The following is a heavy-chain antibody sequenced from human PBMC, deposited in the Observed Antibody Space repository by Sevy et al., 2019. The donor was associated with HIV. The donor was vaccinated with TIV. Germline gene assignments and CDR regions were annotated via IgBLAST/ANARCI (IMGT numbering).Heavy chain of an antibody. CDR2: ISYDGSNK. Sequence: GVSLRLSCVASGFTFSSYAMHWVRQAPGKGLEWVAVISYDGSNKYYADSVKARFTISRDNSKNTLYLQMNSLRAEDTAVYYCARDDIVVVQAAIMGLYGMDVWGQGTTVTVSS. D-gene: IGHD2-2*02. J-gene: IGHJ6*02. CDR1: GFTFSSYA. CDR3: ARDDIVVVQAAIMGLYGMDV. V-gene: IGHV3-30-3*01.